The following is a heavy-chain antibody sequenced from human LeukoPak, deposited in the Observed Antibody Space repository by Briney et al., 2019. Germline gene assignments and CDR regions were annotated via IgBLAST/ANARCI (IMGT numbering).Heavy chain of an antibody. CDR1: GDSISSSY. D-gene: IGHD5-12*01. V-gene: IGHV4-59*01. CDR3: SRGRAAAFDV. J-gene: IGHJ3*01. Sequence: PSETLSLTCTVSGDSISSSYWNWIRQPPGKGLEWIGYIYYTGSTNYNPSLRSRDTISVDTSKNQVSLMLSSVTAADTAVYYCSRGRAAAFDVWGQGTMVTVSS. CDR2: IYYTGST.